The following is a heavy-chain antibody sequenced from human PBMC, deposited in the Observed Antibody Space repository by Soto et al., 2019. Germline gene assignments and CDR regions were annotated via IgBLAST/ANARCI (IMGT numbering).Heavy chain of an antibody. V-gene: IGHV2-5*02. D-gene: IGHD3-3*01. J-gene: IGHJ4*02. CDR2: IYWDDDK. CDR3: AHRVLRTVFGLVTTAAIYFDF. CDR1: GFSLTTSGVG. Sequence: QITLNESGPTVVRPTETLTLTCRFSGFSLTTSGVGVGWIRQSPGKAPEWLALIYWDDDKRYSASLKSRLTRTKDTSNNQVVLTVSDLDPTDTATYYCAHRVLRTVFGLVTTAAIYFDFWGQGTPVAVSS.